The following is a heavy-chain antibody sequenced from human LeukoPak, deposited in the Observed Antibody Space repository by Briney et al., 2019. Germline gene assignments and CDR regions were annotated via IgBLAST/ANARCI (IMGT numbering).Heavy chain of an antibody. J-gene: IGHJ4*02. CDR2: IYYSGST. CDR3: ARLSPRYYDSSGYYFWVPFDY. CDR1: GGSISSYY. Sequence: PSETLSLTCTVSGGSISSYYWSWIRQPPGKGLEWIGYIYYSGSTNYNPSLKSRVTISVDTSKNQFSLKLSSVTAADTAVYYCARLSPRYYDSSGYYFWVPFDYRGQGTLVTVSS. D-gene: IGHD3-22*01. V-gene: IGHV4-59*08.